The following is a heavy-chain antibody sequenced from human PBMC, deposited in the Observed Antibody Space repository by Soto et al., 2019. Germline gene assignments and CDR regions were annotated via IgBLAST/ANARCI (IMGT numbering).Heavy chain of an antibody. CDR2: IYYSGNT. V-gene: IGHV4-31*03. D-gene: IGHD3-10*01. CDR3: ARDSPPFANYYGLGNFGMDV. J-gene: IGHJ6*02. Sequence: QVQLQESGPGLVKPSQTLSLTCTISGGSISSGGYYWSWIRQHPGKGLEWIGYIYYSGNTYYTPTLRSRVTISIDTSKNKFSLNMRYVTAAGTAVYYCARDSPPFANYYGLGNFGMDVWGQGTTVTVSS. CDR1: GGSISSGGYY.